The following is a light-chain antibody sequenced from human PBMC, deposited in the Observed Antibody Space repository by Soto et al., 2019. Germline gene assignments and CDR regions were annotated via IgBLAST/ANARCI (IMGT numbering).Light chain of an antibody. CDR2: AAS. J-gene: IGKJ4*01. Sequence: DIQMTQSPSSVSASVGDRVTITCRASQGISSWLAWYQQKPGKAPKILIYAASSLQSGVPSRFSGSGSGTYFNLNISSLQPEDFVNYYYQHANSLPITFGGGTKVEIK. CDR3: QHANSLPIT. CDR1: QGISSW. V-gene: IGKV1-12*01.